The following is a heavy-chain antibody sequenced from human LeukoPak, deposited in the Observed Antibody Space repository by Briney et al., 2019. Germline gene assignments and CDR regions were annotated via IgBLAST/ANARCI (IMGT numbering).Heavy chain of an antibody. D-gene: IGHD2-15*01. CDR2: ISWDSRSA. V-gene: IGHV3-43D*03. J-gene: IGHJ4*02. CDR1: GFTFDEHA. Sequence: QAGGSLRLSCAPSGFTFDEHAMHWVRQSPGKGRQCVSFISWDSRSAYYAHSVKGVFTISRDNNKKSVFLQMNSLGAEGTAFYYCARDSQDCSASPCYFDYWGQGTLVTVSA. CDR3: ARDSQDCSASPCYFDY.